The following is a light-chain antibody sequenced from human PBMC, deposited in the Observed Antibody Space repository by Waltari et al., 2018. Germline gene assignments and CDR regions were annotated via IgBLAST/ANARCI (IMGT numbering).Light chain of an antibody. Sequence: QSALTQPASVSGSPGQSITISCTGTSSDVGGYNYVSWYQQHPGKAPKLMIYEVSNRASGGSNRFSGSKSGNTASLTISGLQAEDEADYYCSSYTSSSTLEVFGTGTKVTVL. CDR2: EVS. CDR3: SSYTSSSTLEV. J-gene: IGLJ1*01. V-gene: IGLV2-14*01. CDR1: SSDVGGYNY.